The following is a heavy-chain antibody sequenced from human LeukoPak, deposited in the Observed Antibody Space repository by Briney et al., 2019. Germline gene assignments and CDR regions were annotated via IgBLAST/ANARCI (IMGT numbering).Heavy chain of an antibody. CDR1: GGSVSSGSYY. D-gene: IGHD3-10*01. CDR3: ARDGLGPQH. J-gene: IGHJ1*01. Sequence: SETLSLTCTVSGGSVSSGSYYWSWIRQPPGKGLEWIGYIYYSGSTNYNPSLKSRVTISVDTSKNQFSLKLSSVTAADSAVYYCARDGLGPQHWGQGTLVTVSS. V-gene: IGHV4-61*01. CDR2: IYYSGST.